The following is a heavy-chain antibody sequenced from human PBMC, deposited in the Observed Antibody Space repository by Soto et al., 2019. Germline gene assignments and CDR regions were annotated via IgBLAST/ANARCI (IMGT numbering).Heavy chain of an antibody. Sequence: GASVKVSCKASGGTFSSYAISWVRQAPGQGLEWMGGIIPIFGTANYAQKFQGRVTITADESTSTAYMELSSLRSEDTAVYYCARDSAGYSYGYRAPKFDYWGQGTLVTVSS. J-gene: IGHJ4*02. CDR2: IIPIFGTA. V-gene: IGHV1-69*13. CDR1: GGTFSSYA. D-gene: IGHD5-18*01. CDR3: ARDSAGYSYGYRAPKFDY.